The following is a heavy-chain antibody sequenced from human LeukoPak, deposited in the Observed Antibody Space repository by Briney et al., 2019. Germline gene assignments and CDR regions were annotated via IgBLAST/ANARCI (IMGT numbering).Heavy chain of an antibody. V-gene: IGHV4-34*01. CDR3: ARAQRRHTGVEERLFDY. D-gene: IGHD3-10*01. CDR2: INHSGST. J-gene: IGHJ4*02. CDR1: GGSFSGYY. Sequence: SETLSLTCAVYGGSFSGYYWSWIRQPPGKGLEWIGEINHSGSTNYNPSLKSRVTISVDTSKNQFSLKLSSVTAADTAVYYCARAQRRHTGVEERLFDYWGQGTLVTVSS.